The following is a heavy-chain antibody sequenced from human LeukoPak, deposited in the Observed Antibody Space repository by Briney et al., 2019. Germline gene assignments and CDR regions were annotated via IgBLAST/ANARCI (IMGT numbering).Heavy chain of an antibody. CDR3: ARDRREGDSSSWRKYYFDY. D-gene: IGHD6-13*01. V-gene: IGHV4-59*12. CDR1: GGSISSYY. CDR2: IYYSGST. Sequence: SETLSLTCTVSGGSISSYYWSWIRQPPGKGLGWIGYIYYSGSTNYNPSLKSRVTISVDTSKNQFSLKLSSVTAADTAVYYCARDRREGDSSSWRKYYFDYWGQGTLVTVSS. J-gene: IGHJ4*02.